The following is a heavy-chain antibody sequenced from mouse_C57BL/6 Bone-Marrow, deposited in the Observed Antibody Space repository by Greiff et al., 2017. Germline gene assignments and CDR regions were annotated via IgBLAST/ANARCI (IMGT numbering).Heavy chain of an antibody. J-gene: IGHJ2*01. Sequence: VKLLESGAELVKPGASVQMSCKASGYTFTTYPIEWMKQTHGKSLEWIGNFHPYNDDNKYNEKFKGKATLTVDKSSNTVYLELIRLTSDDSAVYYCARSSTFFYYFDYWGQGTTLTVSA. CDR2: FHPYNDDN. D-gene: IGHD5-1*01. V-gene: IGHV1-47*01. CDR1: GYTFTTYP. CDR3: ARSSTFFYYFDY.